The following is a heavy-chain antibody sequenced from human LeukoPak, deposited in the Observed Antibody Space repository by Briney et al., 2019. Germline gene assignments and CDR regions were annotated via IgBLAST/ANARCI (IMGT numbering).Heavy chain of an antibody. CDR1: GFTFSSYS. Sequence: PGGSLRLSCAASGFTFSSYSMNWVRQAPGKGLEGVSSISSSSSYIYYADSVKGRFTISRDNAKHSLYLQMNSLRAEDTAVYYCARDCSYYYDSSGYCRFDYWGQGTLVTVSS. J-gene: IGHJ4*02. D-gene: IGHD3-22*01. CDR3: ARDCSYYYDSSGYCRFDY. V-gene: IGHV3-21*01. CDR2: ISSSSSYI.